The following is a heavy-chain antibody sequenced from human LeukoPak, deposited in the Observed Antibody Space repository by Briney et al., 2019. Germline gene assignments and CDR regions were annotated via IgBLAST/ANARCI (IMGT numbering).Heavy chain of an antibody. CDR2: FYTSGST. D-gene: IGHD3-22*01. J-gene: IGHJ4*02. V-gene: IGHV4-4*07. CDR1: GGPMSSYH. Sequence: SETLSLPCTVSGGPMSSYHWIWTRQPAGRALEWIGRFYTSGSTNYTAYLKSRATMSVDTSKNQFSLKLSSVTAADTAVYYCARSYYYDSSGYWDYFDYWGEGTLFSVSS. CDR3: ARSYYYDSSGYWDYFDY.